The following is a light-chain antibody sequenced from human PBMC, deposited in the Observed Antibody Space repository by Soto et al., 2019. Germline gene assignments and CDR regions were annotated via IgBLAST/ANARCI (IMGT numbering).Light chain of an antibody. CDR1: QSVSSTF. J-gene: IGKJ1*01. Sequence: ETVMTQSPATLSLSPGERATLSCRASQSVSSTFFAWYQQKPGQAPRLLMFGASNRATGIPDRFSGSGSGTDFTLTISRLEPEDFAMYYCQQYGTSPRGTFGQGTKVEVK. CDR3: QQYGTSPRGT. V-gene: IGKV3-20*01. CDR2: GAS.